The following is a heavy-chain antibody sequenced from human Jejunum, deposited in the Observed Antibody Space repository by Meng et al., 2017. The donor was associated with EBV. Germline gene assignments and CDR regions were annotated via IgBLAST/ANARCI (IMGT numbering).Heavy chain of an antibody. V-gene: IGHV4-4*02. Sequence: LQESRPGLVPPSATLSPTSTVSCGSINNKNWGHLVRQAPWKGLEWIGEIDHTGTTHYNPSLKSRVTISLGTSMNQFSLELTSPTPADTAVYYCARDSQYLARGYFDYWGQGALVTVSS. CDR2: IDHTGTT. D-gene: IGHD2/OR15-2a*01. CDR3: ARDSQYLARGYFDY. CDR1: CGSINNKNW. J-gene: IGHJ4*02.